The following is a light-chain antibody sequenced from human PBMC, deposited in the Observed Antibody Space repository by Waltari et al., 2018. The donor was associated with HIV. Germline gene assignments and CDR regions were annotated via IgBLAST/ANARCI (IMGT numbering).Light chain of an antibody. CDR2: GAS. CDR3: QQYGRSPQT. Sequence: EIVSSQSPATTSLYLGERATLSGRASQSVSSSYLAGYQQKPGQAPRLLIYGASSRATGTPDRFSGSGSGTDFTLSISRLEPEDFAVYYCQQYGRSPQTFGQGTKLEIK. J-gene: IGKJ2*01. CDR1: QSVSSSY. V-gene: IGKV3-20*01.